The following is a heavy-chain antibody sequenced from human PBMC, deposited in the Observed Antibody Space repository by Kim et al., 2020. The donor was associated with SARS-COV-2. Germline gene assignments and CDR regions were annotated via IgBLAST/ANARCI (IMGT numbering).Heavy chain of an antibody. CDR3: ARHTAHYYYYGMDV. CDR1: GGSISSYY. D-gene: IGHD5-18*01. V-gene: IGHV4-59*08. J-gene: IGHJ6*02. CDR2: IYYSGST. Sequence: SETLSLTCTVSGGSISSYYWSWIRQPPGKGLEWIGYIYYSGSTNYNPSLKSRVTISVDTSKNQFSLKLSSVTAADTAVYYCARHTAHYYYYGMDVWGQGTTVTVSS.